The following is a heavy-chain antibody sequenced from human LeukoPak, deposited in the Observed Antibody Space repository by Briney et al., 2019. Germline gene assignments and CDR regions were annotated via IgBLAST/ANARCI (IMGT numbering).Heavy chain of an antibody. CDR3: ARRRYYYDSSGYYGWYYFDY. CDR2: IYPGDSDT. V-gene: IGHV5-51*01. D-gene: IGHD3-22*01. J-gene: IGHJ4*02. Sequence: GESLKISCKGSGYSFTSYWIGWVRQMPGKGLEWMGIIYPGDSDTRYSPSFQGQVTISADKSISTAYLQWSSLKASDTAMYYCARRRYYYDSSGYYGWYYFDYWGQGTLVTVSS. CDR1: GYSFTSYW.